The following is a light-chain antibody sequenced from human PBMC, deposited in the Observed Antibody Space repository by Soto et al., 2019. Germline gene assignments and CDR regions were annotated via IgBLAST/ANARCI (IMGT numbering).Light chain of an antibody. Sequence: QSALTQPASVSGSPGQSITISFTGTSSDVGGYNYVSWYQQHPGKPPKLMIYDVSNRPSGVSNRFSGSKSGNTASLTISGLQAEDEADYYCSSYTSSSTLVVFGGGIKLTVL. V-gene: IGLV2-14*01. CDR1: SSDVGGYNY. CDR2: DVS. CDR3: SSYTSSSTLVV. J-gene: IGLJ2*01.